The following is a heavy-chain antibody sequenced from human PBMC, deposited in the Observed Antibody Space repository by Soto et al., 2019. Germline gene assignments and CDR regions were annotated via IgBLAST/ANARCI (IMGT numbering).Heavy chain of an antibody. CDR3: AKEGYSSSSWLDY. V-gene: IGHV3-23*01. D-gene: IGHD6-6*01. CDR1: GFTFSSYA. J-gene: IGHJ4*02. Sequence: VGSLRLSCAASGFTFSSYAMSWVRQAPGKGLEWVSTISGSGGSTYYADSVKGRFTISRDNSKNTLYLQMNSLRAEDTAVYYCAKEGYSSSSWLDYWGQGTLVTVSS. CDR2: ISGSGGST.